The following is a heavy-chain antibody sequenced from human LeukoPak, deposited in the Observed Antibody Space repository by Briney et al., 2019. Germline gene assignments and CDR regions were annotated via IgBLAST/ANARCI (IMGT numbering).Heavy chain of an antibody. D-gene: IGHD2-15*01. J-gene: IGHJ3*02. CDR2: IYYSGST. V-gene: IGHV4-39*07. Sequence: SETLSLTCTVSGGSISSSSYYWGWIRQPPGKGLEWIGSIYYSGSTYYNPSLKSRVTISVDTSKNQFSLKLSSVTAADTAVYYCARDQYCSGGSCNDAFDIWGQGTMVTVSS. CDR3: ARDQYCSGGSCNDAFDI. CDR1: GGSISSSSYY.